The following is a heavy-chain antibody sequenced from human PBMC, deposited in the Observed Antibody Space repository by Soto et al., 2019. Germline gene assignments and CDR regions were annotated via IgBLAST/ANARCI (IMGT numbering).Heavy chain of an antibody. J-gene: IGHJ4*02. D-gene: IGHD3-22*01. CDR1: GFTLSDHY. V-gene: IGHV3-72*01. CDR3: VRASYFTDSSGYTSCFDF. CDR2: SRDKPSGYTT. Sequence: EVQLVESGGGLVQPGGSLRLSCAASGFTLSDHYIDWVRQAPGRGLEWVGRSRDKPSGYTTQYAASVRGRFTTSREDSKNSVYLQMNSLKSEDTAVYYCVRASYFTDSSGYTSCFDFWGQGTLVTVSS.